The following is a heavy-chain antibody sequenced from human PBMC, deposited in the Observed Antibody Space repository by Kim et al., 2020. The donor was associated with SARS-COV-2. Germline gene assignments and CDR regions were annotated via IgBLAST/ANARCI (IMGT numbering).Heavy chain of an antibody. CDR3: ARLGSSSWFNDF. CDR2: IKQDGSEK. D-gene: IGHD6-13*01. V-gene: IGHV3-7*03. J-gene: IGHJ4*02. CDR1: GCTFSSYW. Sequence: GGSLRLACAASGCTFSSYWMSWVRQAPGKGLEWGANIKQDGSEKYYVDSVKGRFTISRDNAKNSLYLQMNSLRAEDTAVYYCARLGSSSWFNDFWGQGTLVTVSS.